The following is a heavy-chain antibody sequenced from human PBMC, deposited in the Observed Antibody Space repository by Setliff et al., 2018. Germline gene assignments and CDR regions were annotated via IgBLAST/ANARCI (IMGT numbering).Heavy chain of an antibody. CDR2: IYPGDSDT. CDR3: ARPRYSSTWYEVGAFDI. CDR1: GYTFTNYW. J-gene: IGHJ3*02. Sequence: GESLKISCQGSGYTFTNYWIGWVRQMPGKGLEWMGIIYPGDSDTRYSPSFQGQVTISADKSISTAYLQWSSLKASDTAMYYCARPRYSSTWYEVGAFDIWGQGTMVTVSS. D-gene: IGHD6-13*01. V-gene: IGHV5-51*01.